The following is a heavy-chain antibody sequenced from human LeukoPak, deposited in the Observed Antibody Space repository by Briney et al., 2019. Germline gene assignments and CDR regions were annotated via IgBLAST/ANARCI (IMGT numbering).Heavy chain of an antibody. D-gene: IGHD3-10*01. J-gene: IGHJ4*02. Sequence: PGGSLRLSCAASGFTFSSYSMNWVRQAPGKGLEWVSSISSSSSYIYYADSVKGRFTISRDNAKNSLYLQMNSLRAEDTAVYYCARDMGRSLVRGVINYWGQGTLVTVSS. CDR2: ISSSSSYI. CDR3: ARDMGRSLVRGVINY. CDR1: GFTFSSYS. V-gene: IGHV3-21*01.